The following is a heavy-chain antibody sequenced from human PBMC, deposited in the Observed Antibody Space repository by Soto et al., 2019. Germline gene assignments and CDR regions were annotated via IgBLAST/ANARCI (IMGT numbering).Heavy chain of an antibody. CDR2: IYYSGIT. D-gene: IGHD2-8*02. CDR1: GGSITSYY. Sequence: QVQLQESGPGLVKPSETLSLTCTVSGGSITSYYWSWIRQPPGKGLEWIGYIYYSGITDYNPSLKSRVTISVDTSKSQFSLKLSSVTAADTAVYYCARGGGVYYVDSWGQGTLVTVSS. V-gene: IGHV4-59*01. J-gene: IGHJ4*02. CDR3: ARGGGVYYVDS.